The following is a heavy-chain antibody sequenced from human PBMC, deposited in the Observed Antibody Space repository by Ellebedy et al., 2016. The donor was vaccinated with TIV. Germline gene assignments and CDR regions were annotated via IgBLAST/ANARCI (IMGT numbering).Heavy chain of an antibody. J-gene: IGHJ4*02. V-gene: IGHV3-30-3*01. D-gene: IGHD4-17*01. CDR3: ARVESRLLFYGDYRKLDY. Sequence: GESLKISCAASGFTFSSYAMHWVRQAPGKGLEWVAVISYDGSNKYYADSVKGRFTISRDNSKNTLYLQMNSRRAEDTAVYYCARVESRLLFYGDYRKLDYWGQGTLVTVSS. CDR1: GFTFSSYA. CDR2: ISYDGSNK.